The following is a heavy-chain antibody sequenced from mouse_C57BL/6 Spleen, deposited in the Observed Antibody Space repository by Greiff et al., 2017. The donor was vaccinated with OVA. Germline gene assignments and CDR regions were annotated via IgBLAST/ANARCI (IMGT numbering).Heavy chain of an antibody. CDR2: IWGVGST. D-gene: IGHD2-2*01. CDR3: AGVVTGGGFAY. CDR1: GFSLTSYG. V-gene: IGHV2-6*01. Sequence: VMLVESGPGLVAPSQSLSITCTVSGFSLTSYGVDWVRQSPGKGLEWLGVIWGVGSTNYNSAPKSRLSISKDNSKSQVFLKMNSLQTDDTAMYYCAGVVTGGGFAYWGQGTLVTVSA. J-gene: IGHJ3*01.